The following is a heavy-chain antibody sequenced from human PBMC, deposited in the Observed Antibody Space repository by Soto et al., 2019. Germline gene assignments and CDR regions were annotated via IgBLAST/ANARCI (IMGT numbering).Heavy chain of an antibody. CDR2: ISNDVRNI. J-gene: IGHJ4*02. CDR1: GLTFSTYG. Sequence: VQLVESGGGVVQPGKSLRLSCAASGLTFSTYGFHCVRQAPGKGLERVAVISNDVRNIHYAESVKGRFTISRDNSKNTLYLQMHSLRPNDTAVYYCVKDSLGGMTPVFMPGPDWGQGTLVTVSS. V-gene: IGHV3-30*18. D-gene: IGHD2-2*01. CDR3: VKDSLGGMTPVFMPGPD.